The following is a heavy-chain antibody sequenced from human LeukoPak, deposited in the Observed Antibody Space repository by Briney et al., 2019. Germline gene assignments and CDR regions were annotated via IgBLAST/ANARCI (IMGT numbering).Heavy chain of an antibody. CDR3: ARTYVWGSYREGDFDY. J-gene: IGHJ4*02. V-gene: IGHV4-59*08. Sequence: SETLSLTCTVSGGSISTYYWSWIRQPPGKGLEWIGYIYNSGSTNYNPSLKSRVTISVDMSKNQFSLKLSSVTAADTAVYYCARTYVWGSYREGDFDYWGQGTLVTVSS. CDR1: GGSISTYY. CDR2: IYNSGST. D-gene: IGHD3-16*02.